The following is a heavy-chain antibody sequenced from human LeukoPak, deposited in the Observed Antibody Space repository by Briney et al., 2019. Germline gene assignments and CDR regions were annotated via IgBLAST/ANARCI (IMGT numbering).Heavy chain of an antibody. CDR1: GYTFASYG. Sequence: ASVKVSCKASGYTFASYGISWVRQAPGQGLEWMGWISAYNGNTNYAQKLQGRVTMTTDTSTSTAYMELRGLRSDDTAVYYCARDGYGDRSFDYWGQGTLVTVSS. D-gene: IGHD4-17*01. V-gene: IGHV1-18*01. J-gene: IGHJ4*02. CDR3: ARDGYGDRSFDY. CDR2: ISAYNGNT.